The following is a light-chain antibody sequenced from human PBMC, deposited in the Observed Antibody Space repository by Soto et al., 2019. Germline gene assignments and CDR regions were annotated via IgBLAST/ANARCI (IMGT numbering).Light chain of an antibody. CDR1: QSISSN. CDR2: RTS. Sequence: ENVLPQSPGTLSLSPGERATLSCRASQSISSNLSWYQQKPGPVPRLLMFRTSSRATGFPARFSGSGSGTEFNLTIRSLQSEDFGVYSCQQYNNWPRATVGGGT. V-gene: IGKV3-15*01. J-gene: IGKJ4*01. CDR3: QQYNNWPRAT.